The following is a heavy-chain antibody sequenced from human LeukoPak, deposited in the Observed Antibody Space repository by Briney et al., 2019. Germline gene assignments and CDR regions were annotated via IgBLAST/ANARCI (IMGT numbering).Heavy chain of an antibody. CDR2: INHSGST. CDR1: GGSFSGYY. Sequence: PSETLSLTCAVYGGSFSGYYWSWIRQPPGKGLEWIGEINHSGSTNYNPSLKSRVTISVDTSKNQFSLKLSSVTAADTAVYYCARGGWRRWLQFDYWGQGTLVTVSS. J-gene: IGHJ4*02. CDR3: ARGGWRRWLQFDY. D-gene: IGHD5-24*01. V-gene: IGHV4-34*01.